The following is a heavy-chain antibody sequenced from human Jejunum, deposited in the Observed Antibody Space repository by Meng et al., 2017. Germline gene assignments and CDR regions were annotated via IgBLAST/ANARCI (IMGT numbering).Heavy chain of an antibody. J-gene: IGHJ4*02. D-gene: IGHD3-16*01. CDR2: IYYSGAT. V-gene: IGHV4-30-4*01. Sequence: QVQLQESGPGLVKPSQTLSLTCTVSGASISGADYYWSWIRQPPGKGLEWIGYIYYSGATYSNPSLKSRATISIDTSKNQFSLRLTSVTAADTAVYYCVREKRRTYYFDYWGQGTLVTAPQ. CDR1: GASISGADYY. CDR3: VREKRRTYYFDY.